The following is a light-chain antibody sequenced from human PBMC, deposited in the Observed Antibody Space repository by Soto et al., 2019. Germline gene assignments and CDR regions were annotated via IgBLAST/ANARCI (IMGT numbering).Light chain of an antibody. CDR3: QHYTSYSEA. Sequence: DIQMTQSPSTLSASVGDRVTITCRASQSISSWLAWYQQKPGKAPKLLIYKASTLKSGVPSRFSGSGSGTEFTLTISSLQPDYFATYYCQHYTSYSEAFGQGTKVDIK. CDR1: QSISSW. V-gene: IGKV1-5*03. CDR2: KAS. J-gene: IGKJ1*01.